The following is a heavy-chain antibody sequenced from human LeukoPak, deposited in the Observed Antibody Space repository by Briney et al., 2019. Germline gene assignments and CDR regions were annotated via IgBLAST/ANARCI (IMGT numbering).Heavy chain of an antibody. V-gene: IGHV4-34*01. J-gene: IGHJ4*02. D-gene: IGHD2-15*01. CDR1: GGSFSGYY. CDR3: ARDFRGVAPPDY. CDR2: INHSGST. Sequence: SETLSLICAVYGGSFSGYYWSWIRQPPGKGLEWIGEINHSGSTNYNPSLKSRVTISVDTSKNQFSLKLSSVTAADTAVYYCARDFRGVAPPDYWGQGTLVTVSS.